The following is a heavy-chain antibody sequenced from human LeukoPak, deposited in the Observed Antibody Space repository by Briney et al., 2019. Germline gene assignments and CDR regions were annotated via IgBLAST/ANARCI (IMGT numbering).Heavy chain of an antibody. CDR3: ARVSGYDYY. Sequence: SETLSLTRTVSGGSISSYYWSWIRQPPGKGLEWIGYIYYSGSTNYNPSLKSRVTISVDTSKNQFSLKLSSVTAADTAVYYCARVSGYDYYWGQGTLVTVSS. CDR2: IYYSGST. D-gene: IGHD5-12*01. CDR1: GGSISSYY. V-gene: IGHV4-59*08. J-gene: IGHJ4*02.